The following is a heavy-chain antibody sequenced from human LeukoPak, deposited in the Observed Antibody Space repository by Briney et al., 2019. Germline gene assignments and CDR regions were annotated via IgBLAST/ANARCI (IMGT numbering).Heavy chain of an antibody. D-gene: IGHD3-16*01. CDR1: GSTFSSFW. CDR3: ARRRERGASDAFAF. CDR2: INSDGGST. J-gene: IGHJ3*01. Sequence: GGSLRLSCAASGSTFSSFWMYWGRQAPGEGLVWVSRINSDGGSTTYADSVKGRFTTSRDNAKNTVYLQMNSLRAEDTAVYYCARRRERGASDAFAFWGQGTMVTVSS. V-gene: IGHV3-74*01.